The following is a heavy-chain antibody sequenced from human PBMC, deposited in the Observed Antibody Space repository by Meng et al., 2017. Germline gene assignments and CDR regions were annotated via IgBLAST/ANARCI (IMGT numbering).Heavy chain of an antibody. CDR3: ARGGIAEALPWFDH. D-gene: IGHD6-13*01. CDR2: CTPVFGTG. J-gene: IGHJ5*02. Sequence: GQPVVEATRAGVPAGGSCRVSGGTFGCNAISWARRAAGQGPEWMGGCTPVFGTGNYAQKFQGRVTITTDESTSTAYMELSRLRSEDTAVDSCARGGIAEALPWFDHWGQGTLVTVSS. CDR1: GGTFGCNA. V-gene: IGHV1-69*05.